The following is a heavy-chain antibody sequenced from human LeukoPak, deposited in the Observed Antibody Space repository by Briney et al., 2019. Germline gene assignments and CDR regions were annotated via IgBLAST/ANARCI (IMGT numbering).Heavy chain of an antibody. J-gene: IGHJ4*02. V-gene: IGHV3-23*01. Sequence: GSLRLSCAASGFAFSSYAMSWVRPAPGKGLEWVSAISGSGGSTYYADSVKGRFTISRDNSKNTLYLQMNSLRAEDTAVYYCAKGTPYYDILTGYYKGYYFNYWGQGTLVTVSS. D-gene: IGHD3-9*01. CDR2: ISGSGGST. CDR3: AKGTPYYDILTGYYKGYYFNY. CDR1: GFAFSSYA.